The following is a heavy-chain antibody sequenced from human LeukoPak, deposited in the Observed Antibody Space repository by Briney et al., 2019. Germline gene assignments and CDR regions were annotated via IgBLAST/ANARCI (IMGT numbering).Heavy chain of an antibody. Sequence: PGGSLRLSCAASGFTFSSYSMNWVRQAPGKGLEWVSSISSSSSYIYYADSVKGRFTISRDNAKNSLYLQMNSLRAEDTAVYYCARAGYCTNGVCYRLDAFDIWGQGTMVTVSS. V-gene: IGHV3-21*01. CDR3: ARAGYCTNGVCYRLDAFDI. CDR1: GFTFSSYS. D-gene: IGHD2-8*01. CDR2: ISSSSSYI. J-gene: IGHJ3*02.